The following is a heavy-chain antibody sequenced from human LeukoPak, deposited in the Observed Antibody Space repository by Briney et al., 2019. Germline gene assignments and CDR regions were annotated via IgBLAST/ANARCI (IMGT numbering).Heavy chain of an antibody. J-gene: IGHJ4*02. CDR2: INQDGSEI. V-gene: IGHV3-7*05. CDR3: ARDESYSSDY. D-gene: IGHD3-22*01. CDR1: GFTFSRYW. Sequence: PRGSLRLSCAASGFTFSRYWVSWVRQAPGKGLEWLANINQDGSEIYYVDSVKGRFTISRGNAKSSLYLQMNGLRAEDTAVYYCARDESYSSDYWGQGTLASVSS.